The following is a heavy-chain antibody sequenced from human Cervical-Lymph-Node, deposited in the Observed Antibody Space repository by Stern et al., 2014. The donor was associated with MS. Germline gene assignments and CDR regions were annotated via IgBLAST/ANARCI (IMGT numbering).Heavy chain of an antibody. CDR1: GFTLSSYG. J-gene: IGHJ6*02. D-gene: IGHD3-3*01. V-gene: IGHV3-30*18. CDR3: AKDRYYDFWSGSKSMDV. Sequence: VQLVESGGGVVQPGRSLRLSCAASGFTLSSYGIPWVRQAPGKGLEWVAVISYDGSDTFYADSVKGRFTISRDNSKNTVDLQMNSLRAEDTAVYHCAKDRYYDFWSGSKSMDVWGLGTTVTVSS. CDR2: ISYDGSDT.